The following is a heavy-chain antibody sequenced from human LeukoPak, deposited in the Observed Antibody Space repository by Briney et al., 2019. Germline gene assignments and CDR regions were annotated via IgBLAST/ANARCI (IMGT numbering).Heavy chain of an antibody. Sequence: SETLSLTCTVSGGSISSYYWSWIRQPPGKGLEWIGYIYYSGSTNYNPSLKSRVTISVDTFNNQFSLKLSSVTAADTAVYYCARGGYSSSWSPFDYWGQGTLVTVSS. D-gene: IGHD6-13*01. CDR1: GGSISSYY. CDR2: IYYSGST. V-gene: IGHV4-59*01. CDR3: ARGGYSSSWSPFDY. J-gene: IGHJ4*02.